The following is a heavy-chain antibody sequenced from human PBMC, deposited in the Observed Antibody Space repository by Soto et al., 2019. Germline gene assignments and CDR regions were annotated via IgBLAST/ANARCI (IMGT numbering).Heavy chain of an antibody. D-gene: IGHD6-13*01. CDR1: GGSISSSSYY. Sequence: QLQLQESGPGLVKPSETLSLTCTVSGGSISSSSYYWGWIRQPPGKGLEWIGSIYYSGSTYYNPSLKSRVTISVDTSKNQSSLKLSSVTAADTAVYYCARHDAESAAAGPPNYWGQGTLVTVSS. V-gene: IGHV4-39*01. CDR2: IYYSGST. CDR3: ARHDAESAAAGPPNY. J-gene: IGHJ4*02.